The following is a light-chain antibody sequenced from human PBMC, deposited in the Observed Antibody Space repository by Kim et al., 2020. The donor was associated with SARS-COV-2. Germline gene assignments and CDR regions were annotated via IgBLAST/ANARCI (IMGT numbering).Light chain of an antibody. J-gene: IGKJ4*01. Sequence: DIQMTQSPSSLSASVGDRVTITCQASQDISNYLNWYQQKPLKAPKLLIYDASNLETGVPSRFSGSGSGTDFTFTISSLQPEDIATYYCQQYDNLPLTFGGGTKVDIK. CDR1: QDISNY. V-gene: IGKV1-33*01. CDR2: DAS. CDR3: QQYDNLPLT.